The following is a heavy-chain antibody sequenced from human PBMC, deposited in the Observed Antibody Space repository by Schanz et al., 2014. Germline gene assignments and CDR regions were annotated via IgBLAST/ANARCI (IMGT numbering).Heavy chain of an antibody. V-gene: IGHV3-23*01. J-gene: IGHJ4*02. CDR1: GFTFTTFA. CDR2: ISDRGDGT. D-gene: IGHD6-19*01. Sequence: EQVLESGGGFVQPGGSLRLSCATSGFTFTTFAMTWVRQAPGKGLEWVSGISDRGDGTNYGESVRGRFTISRDNSRNTVYLQMNNVGVDDTATYYCVKTDAGWRFDYWGQGTLVIVSS. CDR3: VKTDAGWRFDY.